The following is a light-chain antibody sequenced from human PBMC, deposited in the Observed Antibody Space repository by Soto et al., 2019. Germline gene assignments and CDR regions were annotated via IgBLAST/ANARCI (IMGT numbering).Light chain of an antibody. CDR3: SSYTSSSPYV. V-gene: IGLV2-14*01. J-gene: IGLJ1*01. CDR2: DVS. CDR1: SSDVGGYNY. Sequence: QSALTQPASVSGCRGQSITISCTGTSSDVGGYNYVSWYQQHPGKAPKLMIYDVSNRPSGVSNRFSGSKSGNTASLTISGLQAEDEADYYCSSYTSSSPYVFGTGTKVTVL.